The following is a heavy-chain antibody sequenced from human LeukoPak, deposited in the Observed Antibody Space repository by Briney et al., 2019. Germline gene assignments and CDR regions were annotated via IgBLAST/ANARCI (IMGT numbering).Heavy chain of an antibody. J-gene: IGHJ6*03. CDR1: GFTFSSYG. D-gene: IGHD3-10*01. Sequence: GGSLRLSCAASGFTFSSYGMSWVRQAPGKGLEWVSGISGSGGRTYYADSVKGRFTISRDNSKNTLYLQMTSLRAEHTAVYYCAKEPKKPIITSGSGGSYYYYMDVWGKGTTVTISS. CDR2: ISGSGGRT. V-gene: IGHV3-23*01. CDR3: AKEPKKPIITSGSGGSYYYYMDV.